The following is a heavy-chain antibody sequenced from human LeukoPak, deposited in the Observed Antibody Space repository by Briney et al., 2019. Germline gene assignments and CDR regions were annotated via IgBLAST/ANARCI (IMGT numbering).Heavy chain of an antibody. J-gene: IGHJ4*02. CDR2: IYYSGST. D-gene: IGHD3-22*01. CDR3: ARLNDSSGYYYVGDYFDY. Sequence: PSETLSLTCTVSGGSISSYYWSWIRQPPGKGLEWIGYIYYSGSTNYNPSLKSRVTISVDTSKNQFSLKLSSVTAADTAVYYCARLNDSSGYYYVGDYFDYWGQGTLVTVSS. V-gene: IGHV4-59*08. CDR1: GGSISSYY.